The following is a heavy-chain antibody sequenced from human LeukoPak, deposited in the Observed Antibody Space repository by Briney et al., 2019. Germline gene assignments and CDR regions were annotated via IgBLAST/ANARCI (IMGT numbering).Heavy chain of an antibody. Sequence: SETLSLTRTDSGGSISTYYWSWIRQPPGKGLDWIGYIHYSGTTNYNPSLKSRVTISVDTSKNQFSLRLSSVTAADTAVYYCARDSGGPLYSFDYWGHGTLVTVSS. J-gene: IGHJ4*01. V-gene: IGHV4-59*01. CDR2: IHYSGTT. CDR1: GGSISTYY. D-gene: IGHD2-15*01. CDR3: ARDSGGPLYSFDY.